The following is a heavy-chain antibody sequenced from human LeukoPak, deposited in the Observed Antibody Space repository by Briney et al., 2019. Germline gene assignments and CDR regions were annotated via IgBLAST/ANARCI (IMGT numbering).Heavy chain of an antibody. V-gene: IGHV4-39*07. J-gene: IGHJ3*02. D-gene: IGHD3-10*01. CDR3: ARSDGYGLIGI. Sequence: SESLSLTCGVSGVSISSVGNYWGWMRQPQGLTLDWIVSSYSSGSTYYNSSLDRRAIIIFNSAKNHFFLIMSPVTDADASDYFCARSDGYGLIGIWGQGTMVTVSS. CDR2: SYSSGST. CDR1: GVSISSVGNY.